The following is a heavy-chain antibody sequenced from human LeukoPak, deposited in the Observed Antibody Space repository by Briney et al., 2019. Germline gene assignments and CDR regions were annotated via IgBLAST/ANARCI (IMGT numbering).Heavy chain of an antibody. Sequence: ASVKVSCKASGYTFTSYAMHWVRQAPGQRLEWMGWINAGNGNTKYSQKFQGRVTITRDTSASTAYMELSSLRSEDTALYYCARDQVLLWFGEAHYYYYGMDVWGQGTTVTVSS. CDR3: ARDQVLLWFGEAHYYYYGMDV. CDR1: GYTFTSYA. J-gene: IGHJ6*02. D-gene: IGHD3-10*01. V-gene: IGHV1-3*01. CDR2: INAGNGNT.